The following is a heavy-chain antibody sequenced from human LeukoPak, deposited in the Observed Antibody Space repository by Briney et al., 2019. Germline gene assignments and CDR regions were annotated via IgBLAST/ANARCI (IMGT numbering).Heavy chain of an antibody. CDR3: PREGSYGSGRLTDH. V-gene: IGHV4-34*01. J-gene: IGHJ4*02. Sequence: PSETLSLTCAVYGGSFSGYYWSWIRQPPGKGLEWIGEINHSGSTNYNPSLKSRVTISVDTSKNQFSLKLSSVTAADTAVYYCPREGSYGSGRLTDHWGQGTLVTVSS. D-gene: IGHD3-10*01. CDR2: INHSGST. CDR1: GGSFSGYY.